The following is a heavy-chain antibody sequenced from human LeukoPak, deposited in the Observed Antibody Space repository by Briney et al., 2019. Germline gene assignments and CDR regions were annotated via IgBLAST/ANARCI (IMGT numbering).Heavy chain of an antibody. J-gene: IGHJ4*02. CDR3: ARGEHYGGNSRGDY. D-gene: IGHD4-23*01. Sequence: GASVKVSCKASGGTFSSYAISWVRQAPGQGLEWMGGIIPIFGTANYAQKFQGRVTITADESTSTAYMELSSLRSEDTAVYYCARGEHYGGNSRGDYWGQGTLVTVSS. CDR2: IIPIFGTA. CDR1: GGTFSSYA. V-gene: IGHV1-69*13.